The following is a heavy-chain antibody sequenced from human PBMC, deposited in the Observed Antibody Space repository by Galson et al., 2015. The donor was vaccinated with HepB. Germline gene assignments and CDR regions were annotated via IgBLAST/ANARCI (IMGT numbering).Heavy chain of an antibody. J-gene: IGHJ6*02. CDR1: GYTLTELS. Sequence: SVKVSCKVSGYTLTELSMHWVRQAPGKGLEWMGGFDPEDGETIYAQKFQGRVTKTEDTSTDTAYMELSSLRSEDTAVYYCATVDPLTPRYQLLTITYYYYGMDVWGQGTTVTVSS. V-gene: IGHV1-24*01. CDR2: FDPEDGET. D-gene: IGHD2-2*01. CDR3: ATVDPLTPRYQLLTITYYYYGMDV.